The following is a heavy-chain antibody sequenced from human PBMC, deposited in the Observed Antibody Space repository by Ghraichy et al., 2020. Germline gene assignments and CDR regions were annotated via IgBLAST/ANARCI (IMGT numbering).Heavy chain of an antibody. V-gene: IGHV4-59*01. D-gene: IGHD2-21*01. J-gene: IGHJ1*01. CDR2: VYDSGT. Sequence: QTLSLTCTVSGDHISGKYWSWIRQPPGKGLEWIGYVYDSGTNYNPSLESRVIISVDKSKNQFSLKVNSVTAADTALYYCARDHGRSIVLQWGRGTLVSVSS. CDR3: ARDHGRSIVLQ. CDR1: GDHISGKY.